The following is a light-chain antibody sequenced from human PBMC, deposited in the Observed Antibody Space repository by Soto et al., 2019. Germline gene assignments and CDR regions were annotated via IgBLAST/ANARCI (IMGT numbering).Light chain of an antibody. CDR1: SSDIGSYDH. J-gene: IGLJ1*01. CDR2: AGT. Sequence: QSALTQLGSVSGSPGNSITMSCSGTSSDIGSYDHVAWHQQFPVKSPKLLIYAGTDRPSGVSDRFSGSTSRISPSLIISGLQTEDEADYYCISYTCCQSYLFGTGTKVTVL. CDR3: ISYTCCQSYL. V-gene: IGLV2-14*03.